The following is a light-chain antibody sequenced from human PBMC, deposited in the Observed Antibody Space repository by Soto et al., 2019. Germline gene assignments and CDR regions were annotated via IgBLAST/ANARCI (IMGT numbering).Light chain of an antibody. J-gene: IGKJ1*01. Sequence: IQMNHSASTLSAKVGDRVTITCRASQTISSGLAWLKQKPGKAPKLLIYKASTLKSGVPSRFSGSGSGTEFTLTISSLQSEDFAVYYCQQYTHLPPVTFGQGTKVDI. V-gene: IGKV1-5*03. CDR3: QQYTHLPPVT. CDR2: KAS. CDR1: QTISSG.